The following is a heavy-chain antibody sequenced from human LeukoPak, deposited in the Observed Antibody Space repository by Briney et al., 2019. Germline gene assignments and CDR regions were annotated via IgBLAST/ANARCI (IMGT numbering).Heavy chain of an antibody. J-gene: IGHJ4*02. Sequence: GGSLRLSCAASGFAFSNYIMAWVRQAPGKGLEWVSGISGGGRSIYYADSVKGPFTISRDNSKNTVYLQMNTLRAEDTAVYYCAKGAQVVTLRLDYFDYWGQGILVTVSS. V-gene: IGHV3-23*01. CDR3: AKGAQVVTLRLDYFDY. CDR2: ISGGGRSI. D-gene: IGHD2-21*02. CDR1: GFAFSNYI.